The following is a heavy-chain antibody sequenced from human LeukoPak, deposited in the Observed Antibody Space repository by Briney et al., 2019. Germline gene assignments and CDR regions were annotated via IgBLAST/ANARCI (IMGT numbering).Heavy chain of an antibody. Sequence: SSETLSLTCTVSGGSISSSSYYWSWIRQPPGKGLEWIGEINHSGSTNYNPSLKSRVTISVDTSKNQFSLKLSSVTAADTAVYYCARDYGDYNFDYWGQGTLVTVSS. D-gene: IGHD4-17*01. CDR1: GGSISSSSYY. J-gene: IGHJ4*02. V-gene: IGHV4-39*07. CDR3: ARDYGDYNFDY. CDR2: INHSGST.